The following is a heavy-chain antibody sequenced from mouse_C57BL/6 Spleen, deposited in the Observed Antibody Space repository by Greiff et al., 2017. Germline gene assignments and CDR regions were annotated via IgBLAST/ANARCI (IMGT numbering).Heavy chain of an antibody. J-gene: IGHJ2*01. V-gene: IGHV1-85*01. D-gene: IGHD2-14*01. CDR3: ARVIGTSYFDY. CDR1: GYTFTSYD. Sequence: QVQLKESGPELVKPGASVKLSCKASGYTFTSYDINWVKQRPGQGLEWIGWMYPRDGSTKYNEKFKGKATLTVDTSSSTAYMELHSLTSEDSAVYFCARVIGTSYFDYWGQGTTLTVSS. CDR2: MYPRDGST.